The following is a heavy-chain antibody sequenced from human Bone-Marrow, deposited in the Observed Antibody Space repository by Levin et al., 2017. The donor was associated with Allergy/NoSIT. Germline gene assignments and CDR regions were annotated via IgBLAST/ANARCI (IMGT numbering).Heavy chain of an antibody. Sequence: PGGSLRLSCAASGFTFTDYYMSWIRQAPGKGLEWISYISSSGSNIHYADSVKGRFTISRDNAKNTVYLQMNRLRAEDTAVYYCARDPDLRGDYYGMDVWGQGTTVTVSS. J-gene: IGHJ6*02. CDR1: GFTFTDYY. CDR3: ARDPDLRGDYYGMDV. CDR2: ISSSGSNI. V-gene: IGHV3-11*01. D-gene: IGHD3-10*01.